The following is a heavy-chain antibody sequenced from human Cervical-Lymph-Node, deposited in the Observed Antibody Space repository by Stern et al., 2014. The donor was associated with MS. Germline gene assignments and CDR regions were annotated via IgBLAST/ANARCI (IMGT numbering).Heavy chain of an antibody. CDR3: ARVVDYGGFYFDY. D-gene: IGHD4-23*01. J-gene: IGHJ4*02. CDR2: IYYSGST. CDR1: GGSISSGGYY. Sequence: QLQLQESGPGLVKPSQTLSLTCTVSGGSISSGGYYWSWIRQHPGKGLGWIGYIYYSGSTYYNPSLKSRVTISVDTSKNQFSLKLSSVTAADTAVYYCARVVDYGGFYFDYWGQGTLVTVSS. V-gene: IGHV4-31*03.